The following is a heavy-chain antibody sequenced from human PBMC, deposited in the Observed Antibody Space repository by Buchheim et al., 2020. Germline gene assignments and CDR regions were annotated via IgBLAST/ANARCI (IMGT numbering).Heavy chain of an antibody. D-gene: IGHD3-16*02. V-gene: IGHV3-30-3*01. CDR2: ISYDGSNK. CDR3: ARDDVWGVIAAFFDY. Sequence: QVQLVESGGGVVQPGRSLRLSCAASGFTFSSYAMHWVRQAPGKGLEWVAVISYDGSNKYYADSVKGRFTISRDNSKNTLYLQMNSLRAEDTAVYYCARDDVWGVIAAFFDYWGQGTL. J-gene: IGHJ4*02. CDR1: GFTFSSYA.